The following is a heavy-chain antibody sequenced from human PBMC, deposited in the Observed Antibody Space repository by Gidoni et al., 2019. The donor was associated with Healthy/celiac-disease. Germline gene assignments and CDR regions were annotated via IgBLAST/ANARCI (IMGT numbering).Heavy chain of an antibody. J-gene: IGHJ3*02. CDR3: AKDRSGSGSYLDAFDI. Sequence: EVQLVESGGGLVQPGGSLRLSCAASGFTFSSYAMSWVRQAPGKGPEWVSAISGSGGSTYYADSVKGRFTISRDNSKNTLYLQMNSLRAEDTAVYYCAKDRSGSGSYLDAFDIWGQGTMVTVSS. V-gene: IGHV3-23*04. CDR2: ISGSGGST. D-gene: IGHD3-10*01. CDR1: GFTFSSYA.